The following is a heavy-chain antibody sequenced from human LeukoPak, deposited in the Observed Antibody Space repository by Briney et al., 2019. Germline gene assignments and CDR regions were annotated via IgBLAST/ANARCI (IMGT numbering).Heavy chain of an antibody. Sequence: ASVKVSCKASGYTFTGYYMHWVRQAPGQGLEWMGWINPNSGGTNYAQKFQGRVTMTRDTSISTAYMELSRLRSDDTAVYYCARVEAYSGSHRPYDYWGQGTLATVSS. CDR1: GYTFTGYY. J-gene: IGHJ4*02. CDR3: ARVEAYSGSHRPYDY. CDR2: INPNSGGT. D-gene: IGHD1-26*01. V-gene: IGHV1-2*02.